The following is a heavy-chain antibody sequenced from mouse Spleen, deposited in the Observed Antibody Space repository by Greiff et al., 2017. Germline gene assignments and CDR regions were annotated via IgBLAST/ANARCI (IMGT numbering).Heavy chain of an antibody. CDR1: GYSITSGYD. D-gene: IGHD4-1*01. V-gene: IGHV3-1*01. CDR2: ISYSGST. J-gene: IGHJ2*01. CDR3: ARGPLGRLFDY. Sequence: EVKLQESGPGMVKPSQSLSLTCTVTGYSITSGYDWHWIRHFPGNKLEWMGYISYSGSTNYNPSLKSRISITHDTSKNHFFLKLNSVTTEDTATYYCARGPLGRLFDYWGQGTTLTVSS.